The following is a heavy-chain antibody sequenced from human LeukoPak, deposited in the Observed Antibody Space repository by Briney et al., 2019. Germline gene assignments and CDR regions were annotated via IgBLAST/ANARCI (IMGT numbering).Heavy chain of an antibody. J-gene: IGHJ4*02. CDR2: INPNSGGT. Sequence: GASVKVSCKASGYTFTGYYMHWVRQAPGQGLEWMGWINPNSGGTNYAQKFQGRVTMTRDTSISTAYMELSRLRSDDTAVYYCARALNYYDSSGLGDYWGQGTLVTVSS. D-gene: IGHD3-22*01. CDR1: GYTFTGYY. V-gene: IGHV1-2*02. CDR3: ARALNYYDSSGLGDY.